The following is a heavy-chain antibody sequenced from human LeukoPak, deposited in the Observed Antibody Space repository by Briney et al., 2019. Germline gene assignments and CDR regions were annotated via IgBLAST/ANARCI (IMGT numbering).Heavy chain of an antibody. CDR3: ARVGEAAAGTNPPLYFDY. D-gene: IGHD6-13*01. V-gene: IGHV4-39*07. CDR2: IYYSGST. CDR1: GGSIISSSYY. J-gene: IGHJ4*02. Sequence: SETLSLTCTVSGGSIISSSYYWGWIRQPPGKGLEWIGSIYYSGSTYYNPSLKSRVTISVDTSKNQFSLKLSSVTAADTAVYYCARVGEAAAGTNPPLYFDYWGQGTLVTVSS.